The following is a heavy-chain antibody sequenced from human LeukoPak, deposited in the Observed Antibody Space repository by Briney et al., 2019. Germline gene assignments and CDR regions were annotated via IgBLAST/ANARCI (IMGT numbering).Heavy chain of an antibody. V-gene: IGHV5-51*01. CDR1: GYSFTSYW. CDR3: ARHNYGGNSLYWYFDL. D-gene: IGHD4-23*01. J-gene: IGHJ2*01. Sequence: GESLKVSCKGSGYSFTSYWIGWVRQMPGEGLEWMGIIYPGDSDTKYSPSFQGQVTISADKSITTAYLQWSSLKASDTAMYYCARHNYGGNSLYWYFDLWGRGTLVTVSS. CDR2: IYPGDSDT.